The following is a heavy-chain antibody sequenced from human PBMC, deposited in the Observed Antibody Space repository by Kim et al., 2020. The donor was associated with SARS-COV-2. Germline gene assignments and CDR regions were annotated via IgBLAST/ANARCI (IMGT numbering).Heavy chain of an antibody. D-gene: IGHD4-17*01. CDR2: IGTAGDT. CDR3: ARAAMFSTVTKYYFDY. CDR1: GFTFSSYD. J-gene: IGHJ4*02. V-gene: IGHV3-13*04. Sequence: GGSLRLSCAASGFTFSSYDMHWVRQATGKGLEWVSAIGTAGDTYYPGSVKGRFTISRENAKNSLYLQMNSLRAGDTAVYYCARAAMFSTVTKYYFDYWGQGTLVTVSS.